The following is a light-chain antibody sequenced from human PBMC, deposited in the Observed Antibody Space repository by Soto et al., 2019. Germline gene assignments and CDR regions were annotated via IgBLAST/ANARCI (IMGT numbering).Light chain of an antibody. J-gene: IGLJ1*01. CDR3: SSYAGSDNFYV. V-gene: IGLV2-8*01. CDR2: EVT. CDR1: NSDVGGYNY. Sequence: QSALTQPPSASGSPGQSVTISCTGSNSDVGGYNYISWLQQYPGKAPILIIYEVTKRPSGVADRFSASKSGNAASLTVSGLQAEDEADYYCSSYAGSDNFYVFGSGTKVTVL.